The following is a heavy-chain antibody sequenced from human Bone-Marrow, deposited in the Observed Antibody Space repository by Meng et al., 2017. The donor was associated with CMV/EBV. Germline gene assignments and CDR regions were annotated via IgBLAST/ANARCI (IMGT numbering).Heavy chain of an antibody. D-gene: IGHD2-2*01. CDR2: IIPIFGTA. V-gene: IGHV1-69*06. Sequence: SVKVSCKASGGTFSSYAISWVRQAPGQGLEWMGGIIPIFGTANYAQKFQGRVTITADKSTGTAYTELSSLRSEDTAVYYCARQAEDPVPAAKGYYYYYGMDVWGQGTTVTVSS. CDR1: GGTFSSYA. J-gene: IGHJ6*02. CDR3: ARQAEDPVPAAKGYYYYYGMDV.